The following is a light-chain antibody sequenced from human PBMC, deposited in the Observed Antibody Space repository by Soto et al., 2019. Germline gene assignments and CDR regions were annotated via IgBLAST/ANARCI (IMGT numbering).Light chain of an antibody. CDR1: SSDVGGYKY. CDR3: SSYTGTTVV. CDR2: EVS. V-gene: IGLV2-14*01. Sequence: QSALTQPASVSGSPGQSITISCTGTSSDVGGYKYVSWYQQHPGKAPKLMIYEVSNRPSGVSSRFSGSKSGSTASLTISGLQAEDEADYYCSSYTGTTVVFGGGTKLTVL. J-gene: IGLJ2*01.